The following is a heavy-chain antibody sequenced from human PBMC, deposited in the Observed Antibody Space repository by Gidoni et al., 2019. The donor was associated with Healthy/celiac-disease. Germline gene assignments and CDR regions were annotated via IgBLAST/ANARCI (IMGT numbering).Heavy chain of an antibody. CDR3: ARVPEEGLGFDY. CDR2: ISYDGSNK. J-gene: IGHJ4*02. Sequence: QLLLVESGGGVVQPGSALSLSCAASGFTCSSYAMHWGRQAPGQGMEWVAVISYDGSNKYYADSVKGRFTISRDNSKNTLYLQMNSLRAEDTAVYYCARVPEEGLGFDYWGQGTLVTVSS. CDR1: GFTCSSYA. D-gene: IGHD6-19*01. V-gene: IGHV3-30-3*01.